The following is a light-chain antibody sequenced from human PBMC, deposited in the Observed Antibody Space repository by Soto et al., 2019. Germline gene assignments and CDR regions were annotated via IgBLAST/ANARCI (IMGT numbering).Light chain of an antibody. CDR1: QSVNSNY. Sequence: EIVLTQSPGTLSLSPGDRATLSCRASQSVNSNYLAWYQQKPGQAPRLLIYGASSRATGIPDRFSGSGSGTDFTLTISRLEPEDFAVYYCQQYGSLSWTFGQGTKVDIK. CDR3: QQYGSLSWT. V-gene: IGKV3-20*01. J-gene: IGKJ1*01. CDR2: GAS.